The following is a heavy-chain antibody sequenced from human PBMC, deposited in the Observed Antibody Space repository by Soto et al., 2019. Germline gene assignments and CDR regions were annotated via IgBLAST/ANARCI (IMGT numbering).Heavy chain of an antibody. V-gene: IGHV4-59*01. Sequence: PSETLSLTCTVSGGSISSYYWSWIRQPPGKGLEWIGYIYYSGSTNYNPSLKSRVTISVDTSKNQFSLKLSSVTAADTAVYYCARAGRSYGDYDYYYYMDVWGKGTTVTVSS. CDR2: IYYSGST. J-gene: IGHJ6*03. D-gene: IGHD4-17*01. CDR1: GGSISSYY. CDR3: ARAGRSYGDYDYYYYMDV.